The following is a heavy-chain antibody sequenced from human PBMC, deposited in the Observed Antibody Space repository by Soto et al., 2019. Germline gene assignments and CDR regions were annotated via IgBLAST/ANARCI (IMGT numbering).Heavy chain of an antibody. Sequence: EVQLLESGGDLVQPGGSLRLACAASGFSFSSYAMVWVRQAPGKGLGWVSVISARGGSSYFGDSVKGRFTITRDNSKNVLSLEMNSLRAEDTAIYFCAKGSIEYSAAVDYWGQGTLVIVSS. CDR2: ISARGGSS. D-gene: IGHD5-12*01. V-gene: IGHV3-23*01. J-gene: IGHJ4*02. CDR1: GFSFSSYA. CDR3: AKGSIEYSAAVDY.